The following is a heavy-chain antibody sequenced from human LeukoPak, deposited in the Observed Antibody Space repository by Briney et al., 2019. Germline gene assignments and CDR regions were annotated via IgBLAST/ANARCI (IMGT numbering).Heavy chain of an antibody. V-gene: IGHV3-30*02. CDR2: IRYDGSNK. CDR3: AKHKNMVRGVFDY. J-gene: IGHJ4*02. CDR1: RFTFSSYG. Sequence: QPGGSLRLSCAASRFTFSSYGMHWVRQAPGKRLEWVAFIRYDGSNKYYADSVKGRFTISRDNSKNTLYLQMNSLRAEDTAVYYCAKHKNMVRGVFDYWGQGTLVTVSS. D-gene: IGHD3-10*01.